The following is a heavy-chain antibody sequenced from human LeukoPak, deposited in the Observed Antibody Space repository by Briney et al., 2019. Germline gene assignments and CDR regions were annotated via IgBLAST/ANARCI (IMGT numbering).Heavy chain of an antibody. J-gene: IGHJ6*03. CDR2: IYTSGST. Sequence: SETLSLTCTVYGGSFSGYYWSWIRQPAGKGLEWIGRIYTSGSTNYNPSLKSRVTISVDTSKNQFSLKLSSVTAADTAVYYCARDRATIFSPYYYMDVWGKGTTVTISS. CDR1: GGSFSGYY. CDR3: ARDRATIFSPYYYMDV. V-gene: IGHV4-4*07. D-gene: IGHD3-9*01.